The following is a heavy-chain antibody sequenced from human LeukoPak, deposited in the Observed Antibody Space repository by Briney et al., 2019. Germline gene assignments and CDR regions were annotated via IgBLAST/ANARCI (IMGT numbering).Heavy chain of an antibody. J-gene: IGHJ4*02. CDR2: IYYSGST. Sequence: PSETLSLTCTVSGGSIGNYYWSWIRQPPGKGLEWIGYIYYSGSTNYNPSLKSRVTISVDTSKDQFSLKLSSVTAADTAVYYCARHTDDYVWGSYRGNFDYWGQGTLVTVSS. CDR1: GGSIGNYY. D-gene: IGHD3-16*02. CDR3: ARHTDDYVWGSYRGNFDY. V-gene: IGHV4-59*08.